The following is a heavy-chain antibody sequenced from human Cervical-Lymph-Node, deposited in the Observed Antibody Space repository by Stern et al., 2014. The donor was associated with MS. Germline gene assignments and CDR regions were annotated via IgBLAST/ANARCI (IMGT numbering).Heavy chain of an antibody. CDR1: GFSLSTSGMC. CDR2: LDLDDDK. Sequence: QVTLKESGPALVKPTQTLTLTCTFSGFSLSTSGMCVSWIRQAPGKALEWLARLDLDDDKNYSTSLKTRLTISKANSKNQVVLTLTNMDPMDTATYYCARTLRGYSHGFYYHGLDVWGQGTTVTVSS. D-gene: IGHD5-18*01. J-gene: IGHJ6*02. V-gene: IGHV2-70*15. CDR3: ARTLRGYSHGFYYHGLDV.